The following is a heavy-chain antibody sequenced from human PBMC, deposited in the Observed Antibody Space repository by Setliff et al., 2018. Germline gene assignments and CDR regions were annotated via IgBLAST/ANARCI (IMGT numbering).Heavy chain of an antibody. J-gene: IGHJ6*02. V-gene: IGHV1-2*06. CDR2: INPSSGAT. Sequence: ASVKVSCKASGYTFTGYYMYWVRQAPGQGLEWMGRINPSSGATIYAQKFQGRVTMTSGTSISTAYMELSLQMNTLKAEDTAVYYCTRDIVVFTDIDYYYSGMDVWGQGTTVTVSS. CDR3: VYYCTRDIVVFTDIDYYYSGMDV. D-gene: IGHD2-21*01. CDR1: GYTFTGYY.